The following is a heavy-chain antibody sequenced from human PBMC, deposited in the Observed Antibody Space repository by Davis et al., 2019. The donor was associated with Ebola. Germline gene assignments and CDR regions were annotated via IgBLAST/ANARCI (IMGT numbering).Heavy chain of an antibody. CDR1: GGSISSSSYY. J-gene: IGHJ1*01. CDR3: ARLGGEWGEYFQH. V-gene: IGHV4-39*01. D-gene: IGHD3-16*01. CDR2: IYYSGST. Sequence: SETLSLTCTVSGGSISSSSYYWGWIRQPPGKGLEWIGSIYYSGSTYYSPSLKSRVTISVDTSKNQFSLKLSSVTAADTAVYYCARLGGEWGEYFQHWGQGTLVTVSS.